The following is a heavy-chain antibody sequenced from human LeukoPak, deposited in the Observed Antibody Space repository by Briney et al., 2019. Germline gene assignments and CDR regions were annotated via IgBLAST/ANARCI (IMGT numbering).Heavy chain of an antibody. D-gene: IGHD6-6*01. CDR3: ATQQGSAARFMDV. Sequence: SETLSLTCTGSGGSISSYYWSWIRQPPGKELEWIGYIYTSGSTNYNPSLKSRVTISVDTFKKKFYLKLRSVTAADTAVYYCATQQGSAARFMDVWGKGTTVNVSS. CDR2: IYTSGST. V-gene: IGHV4-4*09. CDR1: GGSISSYY. J-gene: IGHJ6*04.